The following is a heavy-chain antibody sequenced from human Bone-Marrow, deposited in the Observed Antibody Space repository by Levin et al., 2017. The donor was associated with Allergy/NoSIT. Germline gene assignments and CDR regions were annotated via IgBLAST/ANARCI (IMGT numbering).Heavy chain of an antibody. V-gene: IGHV3-30*18. CDR1: GFTFSSYG. CDR2: ISYDGSNK. D-gene: IGHD6-19*01. J-gene: IGHJ4*02. CDR3: AKDLTQKTHSSGWYPMAGY. Sequence: GGSLRLSCAASGFTFSSYGMHWVRQAPGKGLEWVAVISYDGSNKYYADSVKGRFTISRDNSKNTLYLQMNSLRAEDTAVYYCAKDLTQKTHSSGWYPMAGYWGQGTLVTVSS.